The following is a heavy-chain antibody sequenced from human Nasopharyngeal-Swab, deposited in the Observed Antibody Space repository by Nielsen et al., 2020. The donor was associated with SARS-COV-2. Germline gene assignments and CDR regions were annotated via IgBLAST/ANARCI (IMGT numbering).Heavy chain of an antibody. D-gene: IGHD5-18*01. V-gene: IGHV3-23*01. CDR2: ISGSGGST. CDR3: AKMAGRGYSYGDFEGYFDY. Sequence: WIRQPPGKGLEWVSAISGSGGSTYYADSVKGRFTISRDNSKNTLCLQMNSLRAEDTAVYYCAKMAGRGYSYGDFEGYFDYWGQGTLATVSS. J-gene: IGHJ4*02.